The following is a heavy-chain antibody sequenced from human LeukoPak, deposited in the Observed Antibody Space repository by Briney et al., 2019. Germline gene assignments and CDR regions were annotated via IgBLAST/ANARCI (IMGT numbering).Heavy chain of an antibody. D-gene: IGHD3-22*01. CDR2: IKSKTDGGTT. CDR1: GFTFSNAC. Sequence: PGGSLRLSCAASGFTFSNACMSWVRQAPGKGLEWVGRIKSKTDGGTTDYAAPVQGRFTISRDDSKNTLYLQMDSLKTEDTAVYYCTPSGYYYPDAFDIWGQGTMVTVSS. V-gene: IGHV3-15*01. CDR3: TPSGYYYPDAFDI. J-gene: IGHJ3*02.